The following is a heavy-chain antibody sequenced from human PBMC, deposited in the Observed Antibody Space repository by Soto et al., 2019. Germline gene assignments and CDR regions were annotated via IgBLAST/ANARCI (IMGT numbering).Heavy chain of an antibody. D-gene: IGHD3-3*01. Sequence: QVQLQESDPGLVKPSETLSLTCTVSGGSISSYYWSWIRQPPGKGLEWIGYIYYSGKTNYNPSLKSRVTLSVDTSKNQFSLKLSSVTAADTAVYYCARGVAQLRFLDDAFDIWGQGTMVTVSS. V-gene: IGHV4-59*12. CDR2: IYYSGKT. CDR3: ARGVAQLRFLDDAFDI. J-gene: IGHJ3*02. CDR1: GGSISSYY.